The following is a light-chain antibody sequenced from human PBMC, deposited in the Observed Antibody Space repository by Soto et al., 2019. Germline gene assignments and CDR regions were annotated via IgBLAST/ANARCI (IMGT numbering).Light chain of an antibody. CDR3: QQYSSYWT. J-gene: IGKJ1*01. CDR2: WAS. CDR1: QSVLYSSKNKNY. V-gene: IGKV4-1*01. Sequence: DIVMTQSPDTLAVSLGERATINCKSSQSVLYSSKNKNYLAWYQQKPGQPPKLLIYWASTRESGVPDRFSGSGSGTDFTLTISSLQAEDVAVYYCQQYSSYWTFGQGTVVEMK.